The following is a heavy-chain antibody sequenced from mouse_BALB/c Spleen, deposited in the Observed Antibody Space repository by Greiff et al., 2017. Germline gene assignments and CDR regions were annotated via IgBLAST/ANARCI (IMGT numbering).Heavy chain of an antibody. CDR2: IWAGGST. CDR3: ARDGYDGGSAMDY. CDR1: GFSLTSYG. Sequence: QVQLKESGPGLVAPSQSLSITCTVSGFSLTSYGVHWVRQPPGKGLEWLGVIWAGGSTNYNSALMSRLSISKDNSKSQVFLKMNSLQTDDTAMYYCARDGYDGGSAMDYWGQGTSVTVSS. D-gene: IGHD2-14*01. V-gene: IGHV2-9*02. J-gene: IGHJ4*01.